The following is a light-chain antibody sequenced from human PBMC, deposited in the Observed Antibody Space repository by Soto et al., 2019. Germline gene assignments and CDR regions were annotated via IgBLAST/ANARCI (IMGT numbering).Light chain of an antibody. CDR2: EVS. CDR3: SSYTTSTTRE. J-gene: IGLJ3*02. Sequence: QSALTQPASVSGSPGQSITISCTGTSSDVGYYNYVSWYQQHPGTAPKLLIYEVSNRPSGVSDRFSGSKSGNTASLTISGLQAEDEADSYCSSYTTSTTREFGGGTKLTVL. V-gene: IGLV2-14*01. CDR1: SSDVGYYNY.